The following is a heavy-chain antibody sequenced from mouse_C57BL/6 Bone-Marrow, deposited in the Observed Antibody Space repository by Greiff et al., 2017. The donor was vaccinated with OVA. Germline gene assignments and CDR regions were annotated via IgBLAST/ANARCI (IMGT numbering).Heavy chain of an antibody. CDR3: ARVYSSYAMDY. J-gene: IGHJ4*01. CDR1: GYTFTSYG. Sequence: QVQLKESGAELARPGASVKLSCKASGYTFTSYGISWVKQRTGQGLEWIGEIYPRSGNTYYNEKFKGKATLTADKSSSTAYMELRSLTSEDSAVYFCARVYSSYAMDYWGQGTSVTVSS. D-gene: IGHD2-5*01. V-gene: IGHV1-81*01. CDR2: IYPRSGNT.